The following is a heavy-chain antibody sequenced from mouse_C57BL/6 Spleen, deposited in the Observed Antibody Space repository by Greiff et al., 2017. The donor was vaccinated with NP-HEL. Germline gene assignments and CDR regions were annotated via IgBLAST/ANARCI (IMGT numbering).Heavy chain of an antibody. D-gene: IGHD1-1*01. J-gene: IGHJ4*01. CDR1: GYTFTSYW. CDR3: AREGYYGSRGAMDY. V-gene: IGHV1-50*01. CDR2: IDPSDSYT. Sequence: QVQLQQPGAELVKPGASVKLSCKASGYTFTSYWMQWVKQRPGQGLEWIGEIDPSDSYTNYNQKFKGKATLTVDTSSSTAYMQLSSLTSEDSAVYYCAREGYYGSRGAMDYWGQGTSVTVSS.